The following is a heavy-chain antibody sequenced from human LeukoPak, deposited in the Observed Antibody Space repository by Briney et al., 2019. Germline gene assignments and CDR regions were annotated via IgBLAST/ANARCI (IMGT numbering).Heavy chain of an antibody. D-gene: IGHD1-7*01. V-gene: IGHV1-69*08. CDR3: ARETRDSNWNSVAYLDH. Sequence: ASVKVSCKASGGTFSGNSITWVRQAPGQGLEWMGRCIPILNTTNYAQDFQGRVTLTADKSTSTAYMELMSLGSEDTAVHYCARETRDSNWNSVAYLDHWGQGTLVTVSS. CDR2: CIPILNTT. CDR1: GGTFSGNS. J-gene: IGHJ4*02.